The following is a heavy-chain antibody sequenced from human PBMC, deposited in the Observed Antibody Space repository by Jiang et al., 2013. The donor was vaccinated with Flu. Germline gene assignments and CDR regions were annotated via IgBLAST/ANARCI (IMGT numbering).Heavy chain of an antibody. CDR3: ARGLTTSFDY. V-gene: IGHV4-34*01. CDR1: GGSFSGYY. Sequence: LLKPSETLSLTCAVYGGSFSGYYWSWIRQPPGKGLEWIGEINHSGSTNYNPSLKSRVTISVDTSKNQFSLKLSSVTAADTAVYYCARGLTTSFDYWGQGTLVTVSS. D-gene: IGHD4/OR15-4a*01. J-gene: IGHJ4*02. CDR2: INHSGST.